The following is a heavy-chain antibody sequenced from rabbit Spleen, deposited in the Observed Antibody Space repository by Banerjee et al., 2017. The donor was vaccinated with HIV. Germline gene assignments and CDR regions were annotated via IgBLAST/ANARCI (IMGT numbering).Heavy chain of an antibody. J-gene: IGHJ6*01. CDR2: IDSGSSGFT. CDR1: GVSFSSNYY. D-gene: IGHD7-1*01. CDR3: ARFYAGYGDFGYAAM. Sequence: QSLEESGGDLVKPGASLTLTCTASGVSFSSNYYMCWVRQAPGKGLEWIACIDSGSSGFTYFASWAKGRFTISKTSSTTVTLQMTSLTAADTATYFCARFYAGYGDFGYAAMWGPGTLVTVS. V-gene: IGHV1S40*01.